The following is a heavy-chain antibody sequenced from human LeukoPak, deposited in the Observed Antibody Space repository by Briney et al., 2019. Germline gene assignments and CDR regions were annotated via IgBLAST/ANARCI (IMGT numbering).Heavy chain of an antibody. D-gene: IGHD1-1*01. J-gene: IGHJ6*02. V-gene: IGHV3-7*01. CDR1: GFTFSSYW. Sequence: GSLRLSCAASGFTFSSYWMSWVRQAPGKGLEWVANIKQDGSEKYYVDSVKGRFTISRDNAKNSLYLQMNSLRAEDTAVYYCVRDDGGNWNDLYYYYGMDVWGQGTTVTVSS. CDR2: IKQDGSEK. CDR3: VRDDGGNWNDLYYYYGMDV.